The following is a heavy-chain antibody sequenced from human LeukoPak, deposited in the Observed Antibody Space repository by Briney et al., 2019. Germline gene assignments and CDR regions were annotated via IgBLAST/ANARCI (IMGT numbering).Heavy chain of an antibody. D-gene: IGHD6-13*01. CDR1: GGSISNYY. J-gene: IGHJ4*02. CDR2: VYYSGST. V-gene: IGHV4-59*01. Sequence: SETLSLTCTVSGGSISNYYWNWIRQPPGKGLEWIGYVYYSGSTNYNPSLKSRVTMSVDTSKNQFSLKLTSLTAADTAVYYCARDQDSSSWYIDYWGQGTLVTVSS. CDR3: ARDQDSSSWYIDY.